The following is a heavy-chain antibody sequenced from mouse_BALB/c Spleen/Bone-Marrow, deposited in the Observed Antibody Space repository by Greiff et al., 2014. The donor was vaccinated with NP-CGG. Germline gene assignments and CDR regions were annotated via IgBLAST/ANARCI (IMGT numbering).Heavy chain of an antibody. J-gene: IGHJ3*01. CDR3: TWFSY. Sequence: VQLKESGGGLVQPGGSMKLSCVASGFTFSNYWMNWVRQSPEKGLEWVAEIRLKSNNYATHYAESVKGRFTISRDDSKSSVYLQMNNLRAEDTGIYYCTWFSYWGQGTLVTVSA. CDR2: IRLKSNNYAT. V-gene: IGHV6-6*02. CDR1: GFTFSNYW.